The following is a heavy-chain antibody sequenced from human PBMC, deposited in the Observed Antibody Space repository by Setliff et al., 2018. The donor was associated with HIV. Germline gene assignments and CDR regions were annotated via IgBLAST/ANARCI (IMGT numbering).Heavy chain of an antibody. J-gene: IGHJ4*02. D-gene: IGHD1-7*01. CDR3: ARDRGWELSHPPFFDS. CDR1: GYTFTNYY. Sequence: GASVKVSCKASGYTFTNYYMHWVRQAPGQGLEWMGWISGYNDNTNYAQKLQDRVTITTDTSTNTAYMELRSLRSDDTAVYYCARDRGWELSHPPFFDSWGQGTLVTVSS. CDR2: ISGYNDNT. V-gene: IGHV1-18*04.